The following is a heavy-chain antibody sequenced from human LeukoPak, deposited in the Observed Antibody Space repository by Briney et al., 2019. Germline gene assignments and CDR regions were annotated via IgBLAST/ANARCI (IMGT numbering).Heavy chain of an antibody. CDR1: GGSISSYY. CDR3: ARHSGSGSYIFDY. CDR2: IYYSGST. D-gene: IGHD3-10*01. Sequence: PSETLSLTCTVSGGSISSYYWSWIRQPPGQGLEWIGYIYYSGSTNYNPSLKSRVTISVDTSKNQFSLKLSSVTAADTAVYYCARHSGSGSYIFDYWGQGTLVTVSS. V-gene: IGHV4-59*08. J-gene: IGHJ4*02.